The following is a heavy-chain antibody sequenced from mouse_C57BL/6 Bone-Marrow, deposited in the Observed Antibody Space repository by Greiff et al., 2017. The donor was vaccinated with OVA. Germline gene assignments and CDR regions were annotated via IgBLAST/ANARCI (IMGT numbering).Heavy chain of an antibody. CDR2: LDPENGDT. Sequence: VQLQQSGAELVRPGASVKLSCTASGFNIKDDYMHWVKQRPEQGLEWIGWLDPENGDTEYASKFQGKATITADTSSNTAYLQLSSLTSEDTAVYYCTLYVWFAYWGQGTLVTVSA. CDR3: TLYVWFAY. V-gene: IGHV14-4*01. J-gene: IGHJ3*01. CDR1: GFNIKDDY. D-gene: IGHD2-12*01.